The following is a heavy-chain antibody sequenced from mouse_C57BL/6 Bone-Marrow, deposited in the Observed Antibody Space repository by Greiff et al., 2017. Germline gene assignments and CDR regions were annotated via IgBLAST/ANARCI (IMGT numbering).Heavy chain of an antibody. CDR1: GYSFTGYY. V-gene: IGHV1-42*01. CDR2: INPSTGGT. CDR3: AREGGGTWHGLSMDY. J-gene: IGHJ4*01. D-gene: IGHD1-1*02. Sequence: EVQLQQSGPELVKPGASVKISCKASGYSFTGYYMNWVKQSPEKSLEWIGEINPSTGGTTYNQKFKAKATLTVDKSSSTAYMQLKSLTSEDSAVYYGAREGGGTWHGLSMDYWGQGTSVTVSS.